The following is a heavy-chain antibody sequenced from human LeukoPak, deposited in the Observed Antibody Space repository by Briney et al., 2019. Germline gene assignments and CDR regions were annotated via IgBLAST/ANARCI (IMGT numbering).Heavy chain of an antibody. Sequence: SETLSLTCAVYGGSFSGYYWSWIRQPPGKGLEWIGEINHSGSTNYNPSLKSRVTISVDPSKNQFSLKLSSVTAADTAVYYCARGKQWLVLTGGYYFDYWGQGTLVTVSS. D-gene: IGHD6-19*01. CDR2: INHSGST. CDR3: ARGKQWLVLTGGYYFDY. J-gene: IGHJ4*02. CDR1: GGSFSGYY. V-gene: IGHV4-34*01.